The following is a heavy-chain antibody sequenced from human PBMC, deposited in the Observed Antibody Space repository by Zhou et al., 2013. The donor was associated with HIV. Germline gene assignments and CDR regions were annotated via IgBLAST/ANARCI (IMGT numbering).Heavy chain of an antibody. CDR2: IIPILGIA. Sequence: QVQLVQSGAEVKKPGSSVKVSCKASGGTFSSYAISWVRQAPGQGLEWMGRIIPILGIANYAQKFQGRVTITADKSTSTAYMELSSLRSEDTAVYYCARDAYPIVATTDGPYDAFDIWGQGTMVTVSS. CDR3: ARDAYPIVATTDGPYDAFDI. CDR1: GGTFSSYA. V-gene: IGHV1-69*04. J-gene: IGHJ3*02. D-gene: IGHD5-12*01.